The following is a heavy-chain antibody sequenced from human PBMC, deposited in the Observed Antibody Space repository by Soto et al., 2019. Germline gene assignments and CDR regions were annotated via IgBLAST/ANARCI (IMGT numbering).Heavy chain of an antibody. Sequence: SLRLSCAASGFTFDGYAMHWVRQPPGKGLEWVSGISWNSGSIGYADSVKGRFTISRDNSKNTLYLQMKSLRADDTAVYHCAKGQTSGTYPFYFHYCGPGA. CDR1: GFTFDGYA. CDR2: ISWNSGSI. V-gene: IGHV3-9*01. CDR3: AKGQTSGTYPFYFHY. J-gene: IGHJ4*02. D-gene: IGHD5-12*01.